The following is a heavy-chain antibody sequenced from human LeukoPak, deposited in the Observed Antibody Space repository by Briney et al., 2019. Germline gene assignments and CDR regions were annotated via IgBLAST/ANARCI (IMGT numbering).Heavy chain of an antibody. D-gene: IGHD2-15*01. CDR2: ISGSGGNT. Sequence: GGSLKVSCVAPGFTFSNYAMSWVRQAPGKGLEWVSTISGSGGNTYYTDSVKGRFTISRDNSKNTLSLQMNSLRAEDTAVYYCARLYRYCSGGTCYTDRAYYFDFWGQGTLVTVSS. CDR3: ARLYRYCSGGTCYTDRAYYFDF. CDR1: GFTFSNYA. V-gene: IGHV3-23*01. J-gene: IGHJ4*02.